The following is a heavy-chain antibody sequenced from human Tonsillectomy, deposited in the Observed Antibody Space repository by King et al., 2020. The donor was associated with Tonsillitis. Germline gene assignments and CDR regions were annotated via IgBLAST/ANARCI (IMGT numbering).Heavy chain of an antibody. J-gene: IGHJ4*02. CDR3: AREFGCSGGSCYSGRNFDY. V-gene: IGHV1-18*01. CDR2: ISAYNGNT. Sequence: QLVQSGAEVKKPGASVKVSCKASGYTFTSYGISWVRQAPGQGLEWMGWISAYNGNTNYAQTLQGRVTMTTDTSTSTAYMELRSLRSDDTAVYYCAREFGCSGGSCYSGRNFDYWGQGTLVTVSS. D-gene: IGHD2-15*01. CDR1: GYTFTSYG.